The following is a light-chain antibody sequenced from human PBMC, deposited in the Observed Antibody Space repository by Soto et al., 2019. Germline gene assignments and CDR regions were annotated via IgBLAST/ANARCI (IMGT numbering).Light chain of an antibody. J-gene: IGKJ1*01. CDR1: QSVSSSY. Sequence: EIVLTQSPGTLSLSPGERATLSCRASQSVSSSYLAWYQQKPGQAPRLLIYGASSRATGIPDRFSGSGSGTDFTLTISRLEPEEFAVYYCQHSGSSLWTFGQGTKVEIK. V-gene: IGKV3-20*01. CDR2: GAS. CDR3: QHSGSSLWT.